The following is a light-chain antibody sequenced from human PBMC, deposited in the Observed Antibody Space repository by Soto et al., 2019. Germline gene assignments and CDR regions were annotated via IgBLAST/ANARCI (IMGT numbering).Light chain of an antibody. CDR1: SSDFGGYNY. CDR2: DVT. CDR3: SSYTSSSTPYV. V-gene: IGLV2-14*01. J-gene: IGLJ1*01. Sequence: SALTQPASVSGSPGQSITISCPGNSSDFGGYNYVSWYQQHPVKAPKLMIYDVTNRPSGVSDRFSGSKSGNTASLTISGLQAEDEADYYCSSYTSSSTPYVFGTGTKVTVL.